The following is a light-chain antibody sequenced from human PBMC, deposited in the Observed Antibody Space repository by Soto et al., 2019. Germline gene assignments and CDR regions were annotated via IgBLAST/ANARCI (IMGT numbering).Light chain of an antibody. CDR3: SSYTTSNTRQIV. J-gene: IGLJ1*01. Sequence: QSVLTQPASVSGSPGQSITISCTGTSSDVGGYNYVSWYQHHPGKAPKLLIYDVSNRPSGISNRFSGSKSDNTASLTISGLQPEDEADYYCSSYTTSNTRQIVXGTGTNVTVL. CDR1: SSDVGGYNY. V-gene: IGLV2-14*03. CDR2: DVS.